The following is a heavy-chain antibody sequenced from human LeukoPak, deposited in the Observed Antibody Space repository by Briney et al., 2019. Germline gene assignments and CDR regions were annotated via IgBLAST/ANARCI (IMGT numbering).Heavy chain of an antibody. CDR3: ARGTCSDTSCYAAFDL. V-gene: IGHV5-51*01. J-gene: IGHJ3*01. D-gene: IGHD2-2*01. CDR1: GYSFTSYW. Sequence: GESLKISCRGSGYSFTSYWIGWVRQLPGKGLEWMGVIYPGDSDTRYSPSFQGQVTISADKSISTAYLQWSSLKASDTAMFYCARGTCSDTSCYAAFDLWGQGTLVTVSS. CDR2: IYPGDSDT.